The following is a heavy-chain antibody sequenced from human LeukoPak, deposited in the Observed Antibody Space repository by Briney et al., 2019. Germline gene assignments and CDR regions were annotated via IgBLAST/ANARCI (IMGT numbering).Heavy chain of an antibody. Sequence: PSETLSLTCGVYGGSFSGYYWSWIRQPPGKGLEWIGEINHSGSTNYSPSIKSRVTISVVTSKNQFSLKLSSVTAAGTAVYCCASSGMGIRNWFDPWGQGTLVTVSS. V-gene: IGHV4-34*01. CDR3: ASSGMGIRNWFDP. CDR2: INHSGST. D-gene: IGHD6-13*01. CDR1: GGSFSGYY. J-gene: IGHJ5*02.